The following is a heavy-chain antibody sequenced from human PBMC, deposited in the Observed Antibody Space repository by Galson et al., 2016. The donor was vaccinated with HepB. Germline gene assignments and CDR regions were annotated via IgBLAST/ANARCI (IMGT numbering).Heavy chain of an antibody. J-gene: IGHJ6*03. Sequence: SLRLSCAASGFTFSSYAMHWVRQAPGKGLEYVSAISSNGGSTYYADSVKGRFTISRDNYKNTLYLQMSSLRAEDTAVYYCVKVGSSSSYYYYYYMDAWGKGTTVTVSS. V-gene: IGHV3-64D*06. CDR1: GFTFSSYA. D-gene: IGHD6-13*01. CDR3: VKVGSSSSYYYYYYMDA. CDR2: ISSNGGST.